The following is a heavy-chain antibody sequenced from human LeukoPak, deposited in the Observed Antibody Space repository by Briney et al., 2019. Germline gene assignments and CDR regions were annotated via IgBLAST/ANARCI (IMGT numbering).Heavy chain of an antibody. V-gene: IGHV3-33*01. CDR2: IWYDGSNK. Sequence: GGSLRLSCAASGFTFSSYGMHWVRQAPGKGLEWVAVIWYDGSNKYYADSVKGRFTISRDNSKNTLYLQMNSLRAEDTAVYYCARSPVYYYYYYMDVWGKGTTVAVSS. J-gene: IGHJ6*03. CDR1: GFTFSSYG. CDR3: ARSPVYYYYYYMDV.